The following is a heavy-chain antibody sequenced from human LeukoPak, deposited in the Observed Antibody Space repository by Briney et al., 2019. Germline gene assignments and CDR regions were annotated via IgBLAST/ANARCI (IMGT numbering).Heavy chain of an antibody. J-gene: IGHJ4*02. CDR3: AKAQTPLVRGGEDY. CDR2: ISWNSGSM. Sequence: PGGSLRFSWPASGSTLDDYAMHWVRQAPGRALKWVSGISWNSGSMGYADSVKGRFTISRDNAKNSLYLQMNSLRAEDTALYYCAKAQTPLVRGGEDYWGQGTLVTVSS. CDR1: GSTLDDYA. V-gene: IGHV3-9*01. D-gene: IGHD5-18*01.